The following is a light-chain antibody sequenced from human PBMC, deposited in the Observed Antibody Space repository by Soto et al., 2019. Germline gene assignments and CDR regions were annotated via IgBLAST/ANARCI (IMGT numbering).Light chain of an antibody. CDR2: GAS. V-gene: IGKV3-20*01. CDR1: QSVSSSY. CDR3: QQYGSSPYT. Sequence: EIVLTQSPGTLSLSPGERATLSCRASQSVSSSYLAWYQQKPGQAPRLLIYGASSSATGIPDRFSGSGSGTDFTLTISRLEPEDFAVYYCQQYGSSPYTCGQGTKLDIK. J-gene: IGKJ2*01.